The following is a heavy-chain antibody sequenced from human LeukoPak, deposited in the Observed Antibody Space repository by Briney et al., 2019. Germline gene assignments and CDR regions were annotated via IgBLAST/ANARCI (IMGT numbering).Heavy chain of an antibody. J-gene: IGHJ4*02. D-gene: IGHD3-10*01. CDR1: GGSFSGYY. CDR3: ASSRLAGILQYLWFGGGRY. Sequence: PSETLSLTCAVYGGSFSGYYWSWIRQPPGKGLEWIGEINHSGSTNYNPSLKSRVTISVDTSKNQFSLKLSSVTAADTAVYYCASSRLAGILQYLWFGGGRYWGQGTLVTVSS. CDR2: INHSGST. V-gene: IGHV4-34*01.